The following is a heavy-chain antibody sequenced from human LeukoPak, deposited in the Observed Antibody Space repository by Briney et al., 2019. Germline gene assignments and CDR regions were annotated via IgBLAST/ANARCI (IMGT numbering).Heavy chain of an antibody. Sequence: PSETLSLTCTVCDGSISIYYWSGIRQPPGKGLEWSGHIYYSGNTNYNPSLKSRVTISVDTSNNQFSLTLSSVTTADTAVYYCARVGTVTSFDHWGQGTLVTVSS. J-gene: IGHJ4*02. CDR2: IYYSGNT. CDR1: DGSISIYY. D-gene: IGHD4-17*01. CDR3: ARVGTVTSFDH. V-gene: IGHV4-59*12.